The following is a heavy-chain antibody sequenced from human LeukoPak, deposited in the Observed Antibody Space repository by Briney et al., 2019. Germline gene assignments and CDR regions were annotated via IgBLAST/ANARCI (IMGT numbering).Heavy chain of an antibody. CDR1: GFTFSDYY. Sequence: GGSLRLSCAASGFTFSDYYMSWIRQAPGKGLEWVSYISSSGSTIYYADSVKGRFTISRDNAKNSLYLQMNSLRAEDTAVYYCARDSRDGYYDFWSGYYNYYYYMDVWGKGTTVTVSS. CDR3: ARDSRDGYYDFWSGYYNYYYYMDV. CDR2: ISSSGSTI. V-gene: IGHV3-11*04. J-gene: IGHJ6*03. D-gene: IGHD3-3*01.